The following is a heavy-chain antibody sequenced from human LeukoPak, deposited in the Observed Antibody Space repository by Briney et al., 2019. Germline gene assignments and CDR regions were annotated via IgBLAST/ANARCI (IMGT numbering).Heavy chain of an antibody. Sequence: SVKVSCKASGGTFSSYAISWVRQAPGQGLEWMGGIIPIFGTANYAQKFQGRVTITTDESTSTAYMELSSLRSEDTAVYYCARDHSPHYYGSGRMDVWGKGTTVTVSS. CDR3: ARDHSPHYYGSGRMDV. V-gene: IGHV1-69*05. CDR1: GGTFSSYA. D-gene: IGHD3-10*01. CDR2: IIPIFGTA. J-gene: IGHJ6*03.